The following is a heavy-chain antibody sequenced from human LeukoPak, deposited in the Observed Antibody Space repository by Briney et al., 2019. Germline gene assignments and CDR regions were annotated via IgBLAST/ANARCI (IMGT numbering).Heavy chain of an antibody. J-gene: IGHJ4*02. CDR3: ASAAGAGSYRYRLHY. CDR1: GYTFTNYG. Sequence: GASVKVSCKASGYTFTNYGISWVRQAPGQGLEWMGWISAYNGNTNYAQKLQGRVTMTTDRSTSTAYMELRSLRSDDTAVYYCASAAGAGSYRYRLHYWGQGTLVTVSS. V-gene: IGHV1-18*01. CDR2: ISAYNGNT. D-gene: IGHD3-16*02.